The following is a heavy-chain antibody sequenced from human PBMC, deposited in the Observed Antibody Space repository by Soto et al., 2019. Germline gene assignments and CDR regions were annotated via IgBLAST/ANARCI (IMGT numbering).Heavy chain of an antibody. V-gene: IGHV1-2*02. J-gene: IGHJ6*02. Sequence: ASVKVSCKASGYPFTDFYIHWVRQAPGPGPAWMGWINPNTGGTNYARKFQGRVTMTRDTSISTAYLRVSRLTTDDTVMYYCARGHSCAWFYYYGMDVSGPGTAVTVSS. CDR3: ARGHSCAWFYYYGMDV. D-gene: IGHD6-19*01. CDR2: INPNTGGT. CDR1: GYPFTDFY.